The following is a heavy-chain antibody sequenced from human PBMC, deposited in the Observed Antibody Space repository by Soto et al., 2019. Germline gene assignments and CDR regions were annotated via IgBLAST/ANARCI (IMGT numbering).Heavy chain of an antibody. D-gene: IGHD3-9*01. V-gene: IGHV4-34*01. J-gene: IGHJ3*01. CDR1: GGSFSGYY. Sequence: SETLSLTCAVYGGSFSGYYWSWIRQPPGKGLEWIGEINHSGSTNYNPSLKSRVALSVDTSKNQVSLSLSSVTAADTAVYYCARRAGGSMSSDSLIGYPFHVWGQGAMVTVSS. CDR3: ARRAGGSMSSDSLIGYPFHV. CDR2: INHSGST.